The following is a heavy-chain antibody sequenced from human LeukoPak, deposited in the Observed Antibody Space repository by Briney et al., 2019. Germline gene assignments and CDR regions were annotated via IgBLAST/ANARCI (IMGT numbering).Heavy chain of an antibody. V-gene: IGHV1-69*13. Sequence: SVKVSCKASGGTFSSYAISWVRQAPGQGLAWMGGIIPIFGTANYPQKFQGRVTITADESTSTAYMELSSLRSEDTAVYYCARDNYDFWSGYYTGRGINYWGQGTLVTVSS. D-gene: IGHD3-3*01. CDR3: ARDNYDFWSGYYTGRGINY. J-gene: IGHJ4*02. CDR1: GGTFSSYA. CDR2: IIPIFGTA.